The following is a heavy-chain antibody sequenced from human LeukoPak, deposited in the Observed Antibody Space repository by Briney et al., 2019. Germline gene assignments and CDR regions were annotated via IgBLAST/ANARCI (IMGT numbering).Heavy chain of an antibody. CDR1: GFTFSSYS. CDR3: ARDTKSYYDILTGTFDS. V-gene: IGHV3-21*01. D-gene: IGHD3-9*01. Sequence: GGSLRLSCAASGFTFSSYSMNWVRQAPGKGLEWVSSVSSSGRHMYYADSVKGRFTISRDNAKNSLYLQMDSLRAEDTAVYYCARDTKSYYDILTGTFDSWGQGTLVTVSS. J-gene: IGHJ4*02. CDR2: VSSSGRHM.